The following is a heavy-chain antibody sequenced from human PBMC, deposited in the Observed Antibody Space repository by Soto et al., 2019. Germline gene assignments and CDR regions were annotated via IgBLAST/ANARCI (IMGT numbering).Heavy chain of an antibody. CDR1: GYSFTSYW. V-gene: IGHV5-51*01. D-gene: IGHD3-22*01. J-gene: IGHJ3*02. Sequence: GESLKISCKGSGYSFTSYWIGWVRQMPGKGLEWMGIIYPGDSDTRYSPSFQGQVTISADKSISTAYLQWSSLKASDTAMYYCASSTSYYYDCSGYADAFDIWGQGTMVTVSS. CDR3: ASSTSYYYDCSGYADAFDI. CDR2: IYPGDSDT.